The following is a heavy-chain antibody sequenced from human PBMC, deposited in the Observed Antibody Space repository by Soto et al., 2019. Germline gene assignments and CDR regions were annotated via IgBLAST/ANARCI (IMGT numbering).Heavy chain of an antibody. J-gene: IGHJ4*02. CDR1: GFTFSDYY. CDR3: AIDPIGAINQYHFDW. V-gene: IGHV3-11*06. Sequence: QVQLEESGGGLVKPGGSLRLSCAASGFTFSDYYMSWIRQSPGKGLEWVSYISSSGTYTNFADSVKGRFTLSRDNAKNSVFLQMNSLRPEDTAIYYCAIDPIGAINQYHFDWWGQGTLVTVSS. CDR2: ISSSGTYT. D-gene: IGHD3-22*01.